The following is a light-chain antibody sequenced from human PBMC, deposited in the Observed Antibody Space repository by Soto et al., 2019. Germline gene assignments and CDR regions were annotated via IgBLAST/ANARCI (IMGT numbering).Light chain of an antibody. J-gene: IGLJ1*01. Sequence: QSVLTQPPPASGTPGQRVTISCSGSSSNIGSNTVNWYQQLPGTAPKLLIYSNNQRPSGVPDRFSGSKSGTSASLAISGLQSEDEADYYCAAWDDSLNGQVFGTGTKLTVL. CDR2: SNN. CDR1: SSNIGSNT. V-gene: IGLV1-44*01. CDR3: AAWDDSLNGQV.